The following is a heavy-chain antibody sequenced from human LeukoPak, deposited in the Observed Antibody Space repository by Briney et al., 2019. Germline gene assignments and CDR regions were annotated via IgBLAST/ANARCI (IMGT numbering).Heavy chain of an antibody. CDR3: ARGRCSGGGCYPRYYYYYMDV. D-gene: IGHD2-15*01. V-gene: IGHV4-34*01. CDR1: GGSFTGYY. CDR2: INHGGST. Sequence: SETLSLTCAVYGGSFTGYYWSWIRQPPGKGLEWIGEINHGGSTNYNPSLKSRVTISVDTSKNPFSLKLSSVTAADTALYYCARGRCSGGGCYPRYYYYYMDVWGKGTTVTVSS. J-gene: IGHJ6*03.